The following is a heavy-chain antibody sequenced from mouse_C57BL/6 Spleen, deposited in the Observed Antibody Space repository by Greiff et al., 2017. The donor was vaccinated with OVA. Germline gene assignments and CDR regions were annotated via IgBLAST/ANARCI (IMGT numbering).Heavy chain of an antibody. J-gene: IGHJ2*01. CDR3: ARSGGGYFDY. Sequence: EVHLVESGGGLVKPGGSLKLSCAASGFTFSSYTMSWVRQTPEKRLEWVATISGGGGNTYYPDSVKGRFTISRDNAKNTLYLQMSSLRSEDTALYYCARSGGGYFDYWGQGTTLTVSS. V-gene: IGHV5-9*01. D-gene: IGHD1-1*02. CDR1: GFTFSSYT. CDR2: ISGGGGNT.